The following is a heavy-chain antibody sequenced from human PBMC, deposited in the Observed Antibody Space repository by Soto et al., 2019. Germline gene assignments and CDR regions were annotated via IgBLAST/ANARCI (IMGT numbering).Heavy chain of an antibody. Sequence: QVHLVQSGAEVKKPGSSVKVSCKTSGGTFSTYTVSWVRQAPGQGLECIGRIIPILDVLTYAQKFQGRVTITADKSTSTAYLELTSLKSEDTAMYYCARGSEGSGTESAFHFWGQGTMVTVSS. CDR1: GGTFSTYT. CDR2: IIPILDVL. J-gene: IGHJ3*01. V-gene: IGHV1-69*02. CDR3: ARGSEGSGTESAFHF. D-gene: IGHD2-15*01.